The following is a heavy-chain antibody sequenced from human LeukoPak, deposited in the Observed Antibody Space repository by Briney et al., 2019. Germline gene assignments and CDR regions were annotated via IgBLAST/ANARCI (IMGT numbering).Heavy chain of an antibody. Sequence: PGGSLRLSCAASGFTFSSYAMSWVRQVPGKGLEWVSSVSGSGGITYYADSVKGRFTLSRDYSKNTVNLQMNSLRADDTAVYYCAKDGVVSTIRPYFFDYWGQGALVTVSS. CDR1: GFTFSSYA. CDR2: VSGSGGIT. J-gene: IGHJ4*02. CDR3: AKDGVVSTIRPYFFDY. D-gene: IGHD5/OR15-5a*01. V-gene: IGHV3-23*01.